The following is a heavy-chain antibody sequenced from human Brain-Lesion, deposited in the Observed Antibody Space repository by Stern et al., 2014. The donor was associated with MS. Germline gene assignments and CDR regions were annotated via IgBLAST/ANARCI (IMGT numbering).Heavy chain of an antibody. CDR1: GYIFTGYY. D-gene: IGHD3-3*01. CDR2: INPNNGGT. CDR3: ARDQRGITIFGVVTDYYYLGMDV. J-gene: IGHJ6*02. V-gene: IGHV1-2*02. Sequence: QVQLVQSGAEVKKPGASVKVSCKTSGYIFTGYYIHWVRQAPGQGLEGMAWINPNNGGTKYAQKFQGRVTMSRDTSISTAYVELSSLTSDDTAVYYCARDQRGITIFGVVTDYYYLGMDVWGQGTTVTVSS.